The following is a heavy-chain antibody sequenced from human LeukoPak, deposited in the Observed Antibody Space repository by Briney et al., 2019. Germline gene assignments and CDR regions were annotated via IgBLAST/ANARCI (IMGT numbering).Heavy chain of an antibody. J-gene: IGHJ4*02. CDR1: GLTFSSYG. CDR3: ARDNSAEYGSGSSVLEY. Sequence: PGGSLRLSCAASGLTFSSYGMHWVRQAPGKGLEWVAVIWYDGSNKYYADSVKGRFTISRDNSKNTLYLQMKSLRAEDTAVYYCARDNSAEYGSGSSVLEYWGQGTLVTVSS. V-gene: IGHV3-33*01. CDR2: IWYDGSNK. D-gene: IGHD3-10*01.